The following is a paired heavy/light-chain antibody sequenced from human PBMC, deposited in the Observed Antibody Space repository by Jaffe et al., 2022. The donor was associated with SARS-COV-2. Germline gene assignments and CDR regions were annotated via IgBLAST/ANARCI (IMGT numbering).Light chain of an antibody. J-gene: IGKJ1*01. CDR1: QSVSNNY. Sequence: EIVLTQSPGTLSLSPGERATLSCRASQSVSNNYLAWYQQKPGQAPGLLIYDASSRATGIPDRFSGSGSGTDFTLTISRLEPEDFAVYYCQQYSSSPKTFGQGTKVEIK. V-gene: IGKV3-20*01. CDR2: DAS. CDR3: QQYSSSPKT.
Heavy chain of an antibody. V-gene: IGHV4-39*01. Sequence: QLQLQESGPGLVKPSETLSLTCTVSGDSISSSSYYWGWIRQPPGKRLEWIGTIYYRGTTYFNPSLRNRVTMSVGTSKNQFSLNLTSVTAADTAVYYCARTWIQLWYVDSWGQGILVTVSS. J-gene: IGHJ4*02. CDR2: IYYRGTT. D-gene: IGHD5-18*01. CDR1: GDSISSSSYY. CDR3: ARTWIQLWYVDS.